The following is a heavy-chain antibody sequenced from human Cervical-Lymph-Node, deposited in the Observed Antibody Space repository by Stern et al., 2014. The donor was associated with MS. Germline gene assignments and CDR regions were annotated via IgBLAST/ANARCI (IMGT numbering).Heavy chain of an antibody. J-gene: IGHJ4*02. V-gene: IGHV4-59*01. CDR3: ARERNGDYVDY. CDR1: GGSISSYY. CDR2: IYYSGNT. D-gene: IGHD4-17*01. Sequence: QLQLQESGPGLVKPSETLSLTCTVSGGSISSYYWSWIRQPPGKGLEWSGYIYYSGNTNCNPSLKSRVTISVDTSKNQFSLKLSSVTAADPAVYYCARERNGDYVDYWGPGTLVTVSS.